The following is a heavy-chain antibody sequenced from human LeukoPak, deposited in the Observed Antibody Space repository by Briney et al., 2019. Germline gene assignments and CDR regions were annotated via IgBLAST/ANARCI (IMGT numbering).Heavy chain of an antibody. D-gene: IGHD1-1*01. CDR2: ISSSSSTI. V-gene: IGHV3-48*01. J-gene: IGHJ6*03. CDR1: GFTFSSYS. CDR3: ARDSQIYWRYLDYYYMDV. Sequence: GGSLRLSCAASGFTFSSYSMNWVRQAPGKGLEWVSYISSSSSTIYYADSVEGRFTISRDNAKNSLYLQMNSLRAEDTAVYYCARDSQIYWRYLDYYYMDVWGKGTTVTVSS.